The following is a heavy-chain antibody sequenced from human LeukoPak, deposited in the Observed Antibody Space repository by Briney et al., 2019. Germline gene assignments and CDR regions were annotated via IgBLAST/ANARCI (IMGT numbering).Heavy chain of an antibody. CDR1: GGSISSGGYY. Sequence: PSETLSLTCTVSGGSISSGGYYWSWIRQHPGKGLEWIGYIYYSGSTYYNPSLKSRVTISVDTSKNQFSLKLSSVTAADTAVYYCARDVDYGSGSALGYWGQGTLVTVSS. CDR3: ARDVDYGSGSALGY. CDR2: IYYSGST. J-gene: IGHJ4*02. V-gene: IGHV4-31*03. D-gene: IGHD3-10*01.